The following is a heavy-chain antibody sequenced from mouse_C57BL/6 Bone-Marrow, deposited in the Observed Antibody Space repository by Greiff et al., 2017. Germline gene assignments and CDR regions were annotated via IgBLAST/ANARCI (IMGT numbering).Heavy chain of an antibody. J-gene: IGHJ1*03. Sequence: EVQRVESGPGLAKPSQTLSLTCSVTGYSITSDYWNWIRKFPGNKLEYMGYISYSGSTYYNPSLKSRISITRDTSKNQYYLQLNSVTTEDTATYYCARDYYGSLWYFDVWGTGTTVTVSS. D-gene: IGHD1-1*01. CDR3: ARDYYGSLWYFDV. CDR2: ISYSGST. CDR1: GYSITSDY. V-gene: IGHV3-8*01.